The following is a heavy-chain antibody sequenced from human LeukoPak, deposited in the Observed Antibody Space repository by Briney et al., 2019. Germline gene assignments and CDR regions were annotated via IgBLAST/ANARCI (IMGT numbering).Heavy chain of an antibody. CDR3: ARHVGSSWYPRSDYYGMDV. V-gene: IGHV4-59*08. CDR1: GGSISSYY. CDR2: IYYSGST. D-gene: IGHD6-13*01. Sequence: PSETLSLTCTVSGGSISSYYWSWIRQPPGKGLEWIGYIYYSGSTNYNPSLKSRVTISVDTSKNQFSLKLSSVTAADTAVYYCARHVGSSWYPRSDYYGMDVWGQGTTVTVSS. J-gene: IGHJ6*02.